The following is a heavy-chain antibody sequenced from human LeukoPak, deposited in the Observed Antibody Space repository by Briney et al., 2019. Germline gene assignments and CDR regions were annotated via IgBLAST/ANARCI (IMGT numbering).Heavy chain of an antibody. J-gene: IGHJ3*02. CDR1: GSTFSSYG. D-gene: IGHD6-13*01. Sequence: PGGSLRLSCAASGSTFSSYGMHWVRQAPGKGLEWVAVISYDGSNKYYADSVKGRFTISRDNSKNTLYLQMNSLRAEDTVVYYCAKELAAAGRDDAFDIWGQGTMVTVSS. CDR2: ISYDGSNK. CDR3: AKELAAAGRDDAFDI. V-gene: IGHV3-30*18.